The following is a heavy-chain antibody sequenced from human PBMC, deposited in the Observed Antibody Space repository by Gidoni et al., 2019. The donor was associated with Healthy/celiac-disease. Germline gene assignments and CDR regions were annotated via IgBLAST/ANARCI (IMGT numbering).Heavy chain of an antibody. CDR1: GFSLSNARMG. V-gene: IGHV2-26*01. Sequence: QVTLKESGPVLVKPTETLTLTCTVSGFSLSNARMGVSWIRQPPGKALEWLAHIFSNDEKSYSTSLTSRLTISKDTSKSQVVLTMTNMDPVDTATYYCARTKDWLLSYFDYWGQGTLVTVSS. CDR3: ARTKDWLLSYFDY. J-gene: IGHJ4*02. CDR2: IFSNDEK. D-gene: IGHD3-9*01.